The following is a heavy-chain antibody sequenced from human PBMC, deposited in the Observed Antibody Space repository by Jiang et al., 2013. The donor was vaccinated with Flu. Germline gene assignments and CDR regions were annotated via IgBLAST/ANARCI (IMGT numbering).Heavy chain of an antibody. CDR1: GYTFSTYG. CDR2: INTKTGKP. D-gene: IGHD6-13*01. CDR3: ARVSSDWSDDFDY. J-gene: IGHJ4*02. Sequence: QSGSELKKPGASVNVSCETSGYTFSTYGINWVRQAPGQGLEWMGWINTKTGKPTYAQGFTGRFVLSLDTSVTTAYMQISSLKTEDTAVYYCARVSSDWSDDFDYWGQGTLVTVSS. V-gene: IGHV7-4-1*02.